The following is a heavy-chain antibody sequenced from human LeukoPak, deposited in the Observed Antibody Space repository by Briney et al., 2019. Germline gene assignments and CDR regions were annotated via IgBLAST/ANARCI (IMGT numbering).Heavy chain of an antibody. CDR1: GGSFSGYY. D-gene: IGHD6-19*01. J-gene: IGHJ4*02. V-gene: IGHV4-34*01. CDR2: INHSGST. CDR3: ARGRAVANFDY. Sequence: SETLSLTCAVYGGSFSGYYWSWIRQPPGKGLEWIGEINHSGSTNYNPSLKSRVTISVDTSKNQFSLKLSSVTAADTAVYYCARGRAVANFDYWGQGTLVTVSS.